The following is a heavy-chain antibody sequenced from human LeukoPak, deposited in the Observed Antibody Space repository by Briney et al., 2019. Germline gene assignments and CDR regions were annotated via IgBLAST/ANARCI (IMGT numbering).Heavy chain of an antibody. CDR3: ARRVAPDWYFDL. J-gene: IGHJ2*01. CDR1: GFTFSSYG. Sequence: GGTLRLSCAASGFTFSSYGMSWVRQAPGEGLEWVSAISGSGGSTYYADSVKGRFTISRDNAKNSLYLQMNSLRAEDTAVYYCARRVAPDWYFDLWGRGTLVTVSS. CDR2: ISGSGGST. D-gene: IGHD2-15*01. V-gene: IGHV3-23*01.